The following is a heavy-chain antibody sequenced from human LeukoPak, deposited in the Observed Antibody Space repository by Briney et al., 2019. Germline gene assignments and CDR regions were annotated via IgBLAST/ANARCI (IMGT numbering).Heavy chain of an antibody. J-gene: IGHJ4*02. D-gene: IGHD3-22*01. CDR1: GFTFSSYS. V-gene: IGHV3-21*01. Sequence: GGSLRLSCAASGFTFSSYSMNWVRQAPGKGLEWVSSISSSSSYIYYADSVKGRFTISRDNAKNSLYLQMNSLRAEDTAVYYCARVPYYYDSSGYLIDYWGQGTLVTVSS. CDR2: ISSSSSYI. CDR3: ARVPYYYDSSGYLIDY.